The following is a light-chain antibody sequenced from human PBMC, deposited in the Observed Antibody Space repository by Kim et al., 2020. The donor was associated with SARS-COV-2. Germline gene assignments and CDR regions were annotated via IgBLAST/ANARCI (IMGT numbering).Light chain of an antibody. V-gene: IGLV2-14*03. J-gene: IGLJ2*01. CDR1: SSDVGGYNS. CDR2: GVS. CDR3: SSYTSISTLV. Sequence: QSALTQPASVSGSPGQSIIISCTGTSSDVGGYNSVSWYQHNPGKAPKLMIYGVSKRPSGVSNRFSGSKSGNTASLTISGLQAEDEADYYCSSYTSISTLVFGGGTQLTVL.